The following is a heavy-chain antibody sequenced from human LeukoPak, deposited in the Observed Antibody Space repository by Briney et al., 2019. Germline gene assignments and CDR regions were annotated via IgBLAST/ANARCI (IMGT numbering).Heavy chain of an antibody. CDR3: ARGLYSSSP. CDR2: IKPDGSEK. Sequence: PGGSLRLSCAASGFTFSSYAMSWVRQAPGKGLEWVAVIKPDGSEKYYVDSVMGRFTISRDNAKNSLYLQMNTLRAEDTALYYCARGLYSSSPWGQGTLVTVSP. D-gene: IGHD6-13*01. J-gene: IGHJ5*02. CDR1: GFTFSSYA. V-gene: IGHV3-7*01.